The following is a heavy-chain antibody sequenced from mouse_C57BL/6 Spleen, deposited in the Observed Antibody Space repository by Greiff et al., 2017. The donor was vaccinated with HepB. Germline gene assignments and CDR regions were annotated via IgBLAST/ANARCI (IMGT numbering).Heavy chain of an antibody. CDR3: ARWLLPYYFDY. CDR2: INPSTGGT. CDR1: GYSFTGYY. Sequence: EVKLQESGPELVKPGASVKISCKASGYSFTGYYMNWVKQSPEKSLEWIGEINPSTGGTTYNQKFKAKATLTVDKSSSTAYMQLKSLTSEDSAVYYCARWLLPYYFDYWGQGTTLTVSS. D-gene: IGHD2-3*01. V-gene: IGHV1-42*01. J-gene: IGHJ2*01.